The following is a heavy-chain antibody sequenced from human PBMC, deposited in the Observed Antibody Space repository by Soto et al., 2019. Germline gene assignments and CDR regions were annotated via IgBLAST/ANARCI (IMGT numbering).Heavy chain of an antibody. V-gene: IGHV3-23*01. Sequence: GSLRLSCAASGFTSSSYAMSWVRQAPGKGLEWASAISGSGSNTYYADSVKGRFTISRDNSKNTLFLQMNSLRAEDTAVYYCAKALRYFDWLVRPWNAMDVWGQGTTVTVSS. D-gene: IGHD3-9*01. CDR3: AKALRYFDWLVRPWNAMDV. CDR2: ISGSGSNT. J-gene: IGHJ6*02. CDR1: GFTSSSYA.